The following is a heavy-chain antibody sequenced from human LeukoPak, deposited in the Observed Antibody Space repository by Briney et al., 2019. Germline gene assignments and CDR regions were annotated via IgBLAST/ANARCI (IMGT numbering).Heavy chain of an antibody. CDR3: ARGIKGTGSSWYFSDY. V-gene: IGHV4-30-4*01. CDR1: GGSISSGDYY. Sequence: SQTLSLTCTVSGGSISSGDYYWSWIRQPPGKGLEWIGYIYYSGSTYYNPSLKSRVTISVDTSKDQFSLKLSSMTAADTAVYYCARGIKGTGSSWYFSDYWGQGTLVTVSS. CDR2: IYYSGST. J-gene: IGHJ4*02. D-gene: IGHD6-13*01.